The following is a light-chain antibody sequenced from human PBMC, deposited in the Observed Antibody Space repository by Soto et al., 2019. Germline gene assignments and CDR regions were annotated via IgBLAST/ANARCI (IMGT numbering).Light chain of an antibody. CDR2: EGS. CDR3: SSHAGAVV. Sequence: QSALTQPASVSGSPGQSITLSCTRASSGVENYNLVSWYQHRPGEAPKLIIYEGSQRPSGVSDRFSGSKSGNTASLTISGLRAEDEADYYCSSHAGAVVFGGGTKLTVL. V-gene: IGLV2-23*01. J-gene: IGLJ2*01. CDR1: SSGVENYNL.